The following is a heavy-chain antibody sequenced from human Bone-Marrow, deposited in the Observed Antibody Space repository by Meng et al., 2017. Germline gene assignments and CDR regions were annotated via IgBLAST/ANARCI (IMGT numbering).Heavy chain of an antibody. V-gene: IGHV4-61*01. Sequence: SETLSLTCTVSGGSVNSGSYFWTWIRQPPGKGLEWIGYIFHSGSTNYNASLKSRVTISVDTSKNQFSLKLSSVTAADTAVYYCARENWNYNYYYYYGMDVWGQGTTVTVSS. CDR1: GGSVNSGSYF. J-gene: IGHJ6*02. CDR3: ARENWNYNYYYYYGMDV. D-gene: IGHD1-7*01. CDR2: IFHSGST.